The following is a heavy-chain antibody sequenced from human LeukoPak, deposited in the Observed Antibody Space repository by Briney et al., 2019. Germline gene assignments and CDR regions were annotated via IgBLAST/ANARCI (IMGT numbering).Heavy chain of an antibody. CDR2: INHSGST. Sequence: SETLSLTCAVYGGSFSGYYWSGIRQPPGRGLEWMGEINHSGSTNYNPSLKSRVTISVDTSKDQFSLKLSFVTAADTAVYYCARVRKQQLVRGGFDYWGQGTLVTVSS. CDR3: ARVRKQQLVRGGFDY. D-gene: IGHD6-13*01. V-gene: IGHV4-34*01. J-gene: IGHJ4*02. CDR1: GGSFSGYY.